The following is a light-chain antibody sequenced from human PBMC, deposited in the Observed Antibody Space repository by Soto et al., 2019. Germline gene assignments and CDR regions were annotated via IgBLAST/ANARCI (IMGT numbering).Light chain of an antibody. CDR3: QQRSNWFT. Sequence: EIVLTQSPATLSLSPGERATLSCRASQGVSSYLAWYQQKPGQAPRLLIYDASNRATGIPARFSGSGSRTDFTLTISSLEPEDFAVYYCQQRSNWFTFGQGTRLEIK. V-gene: IGKV3-11*01. CDR2: DAS. J-gene: IGKJ5*01. CDR1: QGVSSY.